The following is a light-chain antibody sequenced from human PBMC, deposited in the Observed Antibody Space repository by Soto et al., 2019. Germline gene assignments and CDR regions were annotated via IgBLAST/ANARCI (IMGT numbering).Light chain of an antibody. CDR1: QSVRNNY. J-gene: IGKJ2*01. V-gene: IGKV3-20*01. CDR2: GAS. CDR3: QHYVNSPPYT. Sequence: EIVLTQSPGTLSLSPGERATLSCRASQSVRNNYLAWYQQKPGQAPRLLIYGASTGASDIEGRFSGSGSGTDFTLTISRLEPEDFAVYYCQHYVNSPPYTFGQGTKLEIK.